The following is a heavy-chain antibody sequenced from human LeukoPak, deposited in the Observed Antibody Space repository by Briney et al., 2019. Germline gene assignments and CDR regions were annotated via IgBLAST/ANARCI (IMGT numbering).Heavy chain of an antibody. Sequence: ASVKVSCKASGYTFTGYYMHWVRQAPGQGLEWMGRINPNSGGTNYAQKFQGRVTMTGDTSISTAYMELSRLRSDDTAVYYCASHSSSWFRTFDYWGQGTLVTVSS. CDR3: ASHSSSWFRTFDY. CDR1: GYTFTGYY. D-gene: IGHD6-13*01. V-gene: IGHV1-2*06. J-gene: IGHJ4*02. CDR2: INPNSGGT.